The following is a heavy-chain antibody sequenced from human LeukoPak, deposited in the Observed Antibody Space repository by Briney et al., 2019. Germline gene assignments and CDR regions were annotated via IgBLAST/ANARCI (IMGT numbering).Heavy chain of an antibody. J-gene: IGHJ4*02. CDR1: GGSIGSYY. V-gene: IGHV4-59*08. D-gene: IGHD1-14*01. Sequence: SETLSLTCTVSGGSIGSYYWSWIRQPPGKGLEWIGYIYYSGSTNYNPSLKSRVTISVDTSKNQFSLKLSSVTAADTAVYYCARHNREDPFDYWGQGTLVTVSS. CDR2: IYYSGST. CDR3: ARHNREDPFDY.